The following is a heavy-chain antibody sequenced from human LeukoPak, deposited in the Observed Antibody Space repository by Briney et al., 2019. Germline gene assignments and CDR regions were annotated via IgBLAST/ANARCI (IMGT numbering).Heavy chain of an antibody. CDR2: ISSSGSTI. CDR3: AGLVVPAAPTDY. V-gene: IGHV3-11*04. D-gene: IGHD2-2*01. CDR1: GFTFSDYY. Sequence: PGGSLRLSCAASGFTFSDYYMSWIRQAPGKGLEWVSYISSSGSTIYYADSVKGRFTNSRDNAKNSLYLQMNSLRAEDTAVYYCAGLVVPAAPTDYWGQGTLVTVSS. J-gene: IGHJ4*02.